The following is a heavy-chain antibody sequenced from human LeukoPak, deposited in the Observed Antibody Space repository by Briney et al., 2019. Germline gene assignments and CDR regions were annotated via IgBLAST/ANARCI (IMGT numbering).Heavy chain of an antibody. CDR2: IRGGGGT. CDR1: GFSFSNYA. J-gene: IGHJ4*02. Sequence: PGGSLRLSCAAPGFSFSNYAMSWVRQAPARGPEWVSSIRGGGGTFYADSVKGRFTLFSDDSRKTVYLQLNNLRVEDTAIYYSAKANWVSTADAVWWGQGTQVTVSP. V-gene: IGHV3-23*01. CDR3: AKANWVSTADAVW. D-gene: IGHD3-16*01.